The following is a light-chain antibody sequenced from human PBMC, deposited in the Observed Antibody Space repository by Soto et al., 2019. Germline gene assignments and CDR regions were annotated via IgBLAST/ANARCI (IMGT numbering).Light chain of an antibody. CDR2: EVN. J-gene: IGLJ1*01. V-gene: IGLV2-14*01. Sequence: QSALAQPASVSWSPGQSITISCTGTSSDVGGYNYVSWYQQHPGNAPRLMIYEVNNRPSGVPNRFSGSKSGNTASLTISGLQAEDEADYYCSSKTSSRTPFVFGTGTKVTV. CDR3: SSKTSSRTPFV. CDR1: SSDVGGYNY.